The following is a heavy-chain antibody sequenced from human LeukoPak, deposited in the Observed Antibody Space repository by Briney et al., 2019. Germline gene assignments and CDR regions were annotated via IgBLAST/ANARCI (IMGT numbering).Heavy chain of an antibody. Sequence: SETLSLTCTVSGGSLSAYYWSWIRQPAGKGLEWIGRIYNGVSTIYKPSLKSRVTVSVDTSKNQFSLKLTSVTAADTAVYYCVRRQWELQYFDLWGRGTLVAVSS. CDR3: VRRQWELQYFDL. CDR1: GGSLSAYY. J-gene: IGHJ2*01. V-gene: IGHV4-4*07. D-gene: IGHD1-26*01. CDR2: IYNGVST.